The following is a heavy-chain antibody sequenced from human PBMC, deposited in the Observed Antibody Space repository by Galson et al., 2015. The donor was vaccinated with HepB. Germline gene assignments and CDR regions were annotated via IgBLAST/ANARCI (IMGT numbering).Heavy chain of an antibody. CDR1: GYTFTSYG. CDR3: ARVHSGRRGWFDP. J-gene: IGHJ5*02. D-gene: IGHD1-26*01. CDR2: ISAYNGNT. Sequence: SVKVSCKAPGYTFTSYGISWVRQAPGQGLEWMGWISAYNGNTNYAQKLQGRVTMTTDTSTSTAFMELRSLRSDDTAVYYCARVHSGRRGWFDPWGQGTLVTVSS. V-gene: IGHV1-18*04.